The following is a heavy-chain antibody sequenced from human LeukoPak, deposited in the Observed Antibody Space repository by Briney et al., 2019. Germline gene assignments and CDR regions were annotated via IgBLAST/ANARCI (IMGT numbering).Heavy chain of an antibody. CDR2: ISRNSYNI. V-gene: IGHV3-9*01. Sequence: GRSLRLSCEASGFSFDDYAMLWVRQAPGKGLEWVAGISRNSYNIAYGDSVKGRFTISRDNAKKSLSLQMNSLGTEDTAFYYCAKSRDDGTGYYYDYWGQGVLVTVAS. J-gene: IGHJ4*02. CDR3: AKSRDDGTGYYYDY. D-gene: IGHD3-9*01. CDR1: GFSFDDYA.